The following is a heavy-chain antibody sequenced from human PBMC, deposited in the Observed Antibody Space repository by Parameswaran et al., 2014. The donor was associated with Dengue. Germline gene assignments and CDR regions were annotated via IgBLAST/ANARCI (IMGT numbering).Heavy chain of an antibody. CDR2: IDPHSGDT. Sequence: WVRQAPGQGLEWMGWIDPHSGDTNYAQKFQGRVTVTRDTSISTAYMELSRLRSDDTAVYYCARGWLAYFDYWGQEPRSPSPQ. V-gene: IGHV1-2*02. D-gene: IGHD6-19*01. CDR3: ARGWLAYFDY. J-gene: IGHJ4*01.